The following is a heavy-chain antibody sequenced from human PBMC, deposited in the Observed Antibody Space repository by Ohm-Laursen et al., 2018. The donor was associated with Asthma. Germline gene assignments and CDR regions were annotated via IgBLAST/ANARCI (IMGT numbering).Heavy chain of an antibody. Sequence: RSLRLSCAASGFTFRSYAMHWVRQAPGKGLEWVAVGGSYYDGGLKYYADSVNGRFTISRDNSKNTLYLQMNSLRAEDTAIYYCAKDVLGFVAADQDWGQGTLVTVSS. D-gene: IGHD6-13*01. CDR1: GFTFRSYA. CDR3: AKDVLGFVAADQD. V-gene: IGHV3-30-3*01. CDR2: GGSYYDGGLK. J-gene: IGHJ4*02.